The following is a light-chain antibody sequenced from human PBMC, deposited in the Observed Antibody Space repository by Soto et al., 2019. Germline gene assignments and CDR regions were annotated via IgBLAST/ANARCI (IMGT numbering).Light chain of an antibody. J-gene: IGKJ1*01. CDR2: KAS. CDR3: QQYNSYAS. V-gene: IGKV1-5*03. CDR1: QSISSW. Sequence: DIQMTQSPSTLSASVGDRVTITCRASQSISSWLAWYQQKPGKAPKLLIDKASSLESGVPSRLRGSGSVTKFTLTISSLQPDYFATYYCQQYNSYASFGQGTKMEIK.